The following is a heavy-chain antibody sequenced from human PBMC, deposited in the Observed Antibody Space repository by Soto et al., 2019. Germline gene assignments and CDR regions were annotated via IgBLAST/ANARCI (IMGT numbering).Heavy chain of an antibody. CDR1: GGTFGSYA. CDR3: ASDPGSSSPHT. D-gene: IGHD6-13*01. Sequence: QVQLVQSGPDVKTPGSSVKVSCKASGGTFGSYAISCVRQAPGQGLEWMGVIIPVVNTINYAQQFQGRVTITADKSTSTVYMEMFSLTSEDTAVYYCASDPGSSSPHTWGQGTLVTVSA. V-gene: IGHV1-69*06. J-gene: IGHJ5*02. CDR2: IIPVVNTI.